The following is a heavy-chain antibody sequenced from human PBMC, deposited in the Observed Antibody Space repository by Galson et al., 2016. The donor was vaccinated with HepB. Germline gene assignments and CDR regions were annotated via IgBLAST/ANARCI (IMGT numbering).Heavy chain of an antibody. J-gene: IGHJ6*04. D-gene: IGHD6-13*01. CDR3: ASHPRGSSSWYSYYYGMDV. CDR2: IYTSGST. CDR1: GSSISSGRYC. V-gene: IGHV4-61*02. Sequence: TLSLSCTASGSSISSGRYCWSWTRQPGGKGLAWIGRIYTSGSTNYNPSLQSRITIAVATSKNQFSLKLSSVTDADTAVYYGASHPRGSSSWYSYYYGMDVWGKGTTVTVSS.